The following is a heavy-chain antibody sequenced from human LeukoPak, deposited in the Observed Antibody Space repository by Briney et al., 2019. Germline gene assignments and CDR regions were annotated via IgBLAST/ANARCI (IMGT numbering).Heavy chain of an antibody. J-gene: IGHJ4*02. CDR2: IYYSGST. CDR3: ASHSSSWYSRGKDY. Sequence: PSETLSLTCTVSGGSISSYYWSWIRQPPGKGLEWLGYIYYSGSTNYNPSLMSRVTISLDRSKNQFSLKLSSVTATDTAVYYCASHSSSWYSRGKDYWGQGTLVTVSS. D-gene: IGHD6-13*01. V-gene: IGHV4-59*08. CDR1: GGSISSYY.